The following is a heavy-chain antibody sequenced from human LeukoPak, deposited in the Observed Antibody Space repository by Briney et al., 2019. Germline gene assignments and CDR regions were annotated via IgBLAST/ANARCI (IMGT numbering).Heavy chain of an antibody. Sequence: SETLSLTCTVSGASITSGNYYWSWIRQPAGKGLEWIGRIFAMGSANYNPSLKSRLTISVDTSKNQFSLMLTSVTAADTAVYFCARSRSTYDSSGYLDYWGQGALVTVSS. J-gene: IGHJ4*02. CDR2: IFAMGSA. CDR1: GASITSGNYY. CDR3: ARSRSTYDSSGYLDY. D-gene: IGHD3-22*01. V-gene: IGHV4-61*02.